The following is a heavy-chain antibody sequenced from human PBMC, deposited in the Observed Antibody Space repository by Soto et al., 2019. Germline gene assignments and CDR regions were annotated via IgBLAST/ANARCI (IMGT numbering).Heavy chain of an antibody. CDR2: IYSDDST. D-gene: IGHD5-12*01. Sequence: PGGSLRLSCAASGVTVSDNYMTWVRQAPGKGLEWVSVIYSDDSTFYADSVKGRFTISRDNSKNTLYLQMNSLRAEDTAVYYCARDRRDGYNTADYWGQGTLVTAPQ. J-gene: IGHJ4*02. V-gene: IGHV3-53*01. CDR3: ARDRRDGYNTADY. CDR1: GVTVSDNY.